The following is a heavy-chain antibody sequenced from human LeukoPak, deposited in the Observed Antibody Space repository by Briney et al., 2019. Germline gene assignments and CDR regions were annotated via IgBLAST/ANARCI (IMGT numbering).Heavy chain of an antibody. J-gene: IGHJ1*01. D-gene: IGHD2-21*02. CDR1: GGSISSYY. CDR3: ARYYCAGVCYYFQH. CDR2: VYYSGST. Sequence: SETLSLTCTVSGGSISSYYWSWIRQPPGKGLEWIGYVYYSGSTNYNPSLKSRVTISVDTSKNQFSLKLNSVTAADTAVYYCARYYCAGVCYYFQHWGQGTLVTVSS. V-gene: IGHV4-59*01.